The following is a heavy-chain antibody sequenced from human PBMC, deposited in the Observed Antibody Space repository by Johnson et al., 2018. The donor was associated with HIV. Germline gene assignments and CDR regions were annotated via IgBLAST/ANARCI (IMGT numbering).Heavy chain of an antibody. CDR3: AKDKDIVVVPAAGSFDI. CDR1: GFVFSAYA. D-gene: IGHD2-2*01. CDR2: FSYDGSNK. J-gene: IGHJ3*02. V-gene: IGHV3-30*04. Sequence: VQVVESGGGVVQPGRSLRLSCAASGFVFSAYAMNWVHQAPGKGLAWVAIFSYDGSNKYYADSVKGRFTISRDNSKNTLYLQMNSLRAEDTAVYYCAKDKDIVVVPAAGSFDIWGQGTMVTVSS.